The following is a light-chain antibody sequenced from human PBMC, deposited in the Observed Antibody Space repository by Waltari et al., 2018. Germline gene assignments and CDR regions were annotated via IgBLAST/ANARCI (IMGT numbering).Light chain of an antibody. Sequence: IVMTQSPLSLPVTPGEPASISCRSSQSLLHSHGYNYLEWYLQKPGQSPQLLIYLGSTRASGVPDRFSGSGSGTDFTLKISRVEAEDVGVYYCMQALQTPPTFGQGTKVEIK. J-gene: IGKJ1*01. CDR3: MQALQTPPT. CDR2: LGS. CDR1: QSLLHSHGYNY. V-gene: IGKV2-28*01.